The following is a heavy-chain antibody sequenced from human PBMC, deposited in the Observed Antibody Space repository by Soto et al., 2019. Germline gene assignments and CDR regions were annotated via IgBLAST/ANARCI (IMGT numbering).Heavy chain of an antibody. J-gene: IGHJ4*02. Sequence: GESLKISCQGSGYRFTSYWISWVRQMPGKGLEWMGKIDPSDSYTNYSPSFQGHVSISADKSISTAYLQWSSRKASDTAMYYCARHLGMTSPHDYWGQGTLVTVSS. V-gene: IGHV5-10-1*01. D-gene: IGHD3-16*01. CDR3: ARHLGMTSPHDY. CDR2: IDPSDSYT. CDR1: GYRFTSYW.